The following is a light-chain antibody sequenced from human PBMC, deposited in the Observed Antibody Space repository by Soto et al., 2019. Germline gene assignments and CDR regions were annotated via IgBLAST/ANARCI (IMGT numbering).Light chain of an antibody. CDR3: QQYGSSGT. V-gene: IGKV3-20*01. CDR1: QSVSNNY. J-gene: IGKJ1*01. CDR2: GAS. Sequence: EIVLTHSPGTLSLSPGERATLSCSASQSVSNNYLAWCQQKPGQAPRLLIYGASNRATGIPDRFSGSGSGTDFTLTISRLAPEDFAVYYCQQYGSSGTFGQGTKVDIK.